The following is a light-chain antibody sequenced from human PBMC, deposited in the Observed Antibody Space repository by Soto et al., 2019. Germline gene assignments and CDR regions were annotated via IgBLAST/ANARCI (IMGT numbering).Light chain of an antibody. J-gene: IGKJ1*01. Sequence: DIQMTQSPSTLSGSVGDRVTITCRASQTISSWLAWYQQKPGKAPKLLIYKASTLKSGFPSRFSGSGSGTEFTLTISSLQPDDFATYYCQHYNSYSAAFGQGTKVDIK. CDR1: QTISSW. CDR3: QHYNSYSAA. CDR2: KAS. V-gene: IGKV1-5*03.